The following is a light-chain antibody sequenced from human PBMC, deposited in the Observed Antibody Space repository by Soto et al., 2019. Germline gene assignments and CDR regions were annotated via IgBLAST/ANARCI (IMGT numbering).Light chain of an antibody. J-gene: IGLJ1*01. CDR2: GNN. V-gene: IGLV1-40*01. CDR1: SSNIGAGYD. CDR3: PSYATCPSFLYV. Sequence: QSVLTQPPSVSGAPGQRVTISCTGSSSNIGAGYDVHWYQQLPGTAPKLLIYGNNNRPSGVPDRFSGSKSGTSASLAVTGLQAEDEADYYCPSYATCPSFLYVFGTMTEVTDL.